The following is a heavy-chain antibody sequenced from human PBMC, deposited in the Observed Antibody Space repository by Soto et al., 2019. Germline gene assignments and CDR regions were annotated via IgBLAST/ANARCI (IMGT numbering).Heavy chain of an antibody. D-gene: IGHD3-10*01. CDR1: GRSFSSSSYY. CDR3: ARPRNYGSGSYLYYFYY. CDR2: IYYSGGT. Sequence: PSETVSLTCTPSGRSFSSSSYYWGWLRQPPGKGLEWIGSIYYSGGTYYNPSLKSRVTISVDTSKNQFSLKLSSVTAADTAVYYCARPRNYGSGSYLYYFYYWGQGILITVS. J-gene: IGHJ4*02. V-gene: IGHV4-39*01.